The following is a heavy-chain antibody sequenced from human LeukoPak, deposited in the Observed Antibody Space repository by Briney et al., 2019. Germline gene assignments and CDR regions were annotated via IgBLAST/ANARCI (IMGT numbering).Heavy chain of an antibody. V-gene: IGHV3-48*01. CDR2: ISSSSNTV. Sequence: PGGSLRLSCAASGFALSSYAMNWVRQAPGKGLEWVSFISSSSNTVYYADSMKGRFTISRDNAENSLYLQMNSLRAEDTAVYYCARDRMGGSFDYWGQGTLVTVSS. D-gene: IGHD2-15*01. J-gene: IGHJ4*02. CDR3: ARDRMGGSFDY. CDR1: GFALSSYA.